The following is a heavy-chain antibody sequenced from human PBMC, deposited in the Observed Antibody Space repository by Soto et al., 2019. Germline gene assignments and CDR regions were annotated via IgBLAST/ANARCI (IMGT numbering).Heavy chain of an antibody. Sequence: PGGSLRLSCAASGFTFSSYGMHWVRQAPGKGLEWVAVIWYDGSNKYYADSVKGRFTISRDNSKNTLYLQMNSLRAEDTAVYYCERDPTLNYGMDVWGQGTTVTVSS. CDR3: ERDPTLNYGMDV. CDR1: GFTFSSYG. V-gene: IGHV3-33*08. J-gene: IGHJ6*02. CDR2: IWYDGSNK.